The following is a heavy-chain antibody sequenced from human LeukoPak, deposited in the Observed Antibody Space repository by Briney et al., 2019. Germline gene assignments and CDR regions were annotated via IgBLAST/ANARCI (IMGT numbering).Heavy chain of an antibody. CDR1: GFTFDDYT. D-gene: IGHD6-19*01. CDR3: AKLAASSYSSGSDS. J-gene: IGHJ4*02. CDR2: ISWDGGIK. V-gene: IGHV3-43*01. Sequence: GGSLRRSCAASGFTFDDYTMYWVRQAPGKGLEWVSLISWDGGIKYYADSVKGRFTISRDNSKNSLYLQMNGLRTEDTALYYCAKLAASSYSSGSDSWGQGTLVTVSS.